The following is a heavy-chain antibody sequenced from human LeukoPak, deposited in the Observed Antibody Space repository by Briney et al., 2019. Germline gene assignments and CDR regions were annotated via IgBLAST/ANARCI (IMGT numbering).Heavy chain of an antibody. CDR1: GGSFSGYY. J-gene: IGHJ4*02. V-gene: IGHV4-34*01. CDR3: ARGRPIFGVATPLDY. D-gene: IGHD3-3*01. Sequence: SETLSLTCAVYGGSFSGYYWSWIRQPPGKGLEWIGEINHSGSTNYNPSLKSRVTISVDTSKNQFSLKLSSVTAADTAVYYCARGRPIFGVATPLDYWGQGTLVTVSS. CDR2: INHSGST.